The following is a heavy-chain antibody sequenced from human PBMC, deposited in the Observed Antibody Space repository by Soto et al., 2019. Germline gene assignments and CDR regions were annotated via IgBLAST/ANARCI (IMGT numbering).Heavy chain of an antibody. J-gene: IGHJ4*02. Sequence: GASVKVSCKVSGYTLTELSMHWVRQAPGKGLEWMGGFDPEDGETIYAQKFQGRVTMTEDTSTDTAYMELSSLRSEDTAVYYCATEAYYDFWSGYYRFDYWGQGNLVTVSS. D-gene: IGHD3-3*01. CDR3: ATEAYYDFWSGYYRFDY. V-gene: IGHV1-24*01. CDR1: GYTLTELS. CDR2: FDPEDGET.